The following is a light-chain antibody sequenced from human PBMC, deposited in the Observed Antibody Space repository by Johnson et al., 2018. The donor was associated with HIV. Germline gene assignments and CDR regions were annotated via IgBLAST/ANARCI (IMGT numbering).Light chain of an antibody. CDR2: DNN. J-gene: IGLJ1*01. Sequence: QSVLTQPPSVSAAPGQKVTISCSGTNSNIGTYYVSWYQQLPGTAPKLLIYDNNKRPSGIPDRFSGSKSGTSATLGITGLQTGDEADYYCGTWDSSLSAGVFGTCTKVTVL. V-gene: IGLV1-51*01. CDR1: NSNIGTYY. CDR3: GTWDSSLSAGV.